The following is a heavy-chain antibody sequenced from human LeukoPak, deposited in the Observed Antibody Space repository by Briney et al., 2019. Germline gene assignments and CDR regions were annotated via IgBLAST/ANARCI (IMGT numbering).Heavy chain of an antibody. Sequence: ASVKVSCKASGYTFTSYYMHWVRQAPGQGREWMGVINPSGGSTNYAQKFQGRVTMTRDTSTSTVYMELSSMRSEDTAVYCCARIYYDSSGYYYYYGMDVWGKGTTVTVSS. CDR2: INPSGGST. V-gene: IGHV1-46*01. D-gene: IGHD3-22*01. CDR3: ARIYYDSSGYYYYYGMDV. CDR1: GYTFTSYY. J-gene: IGHJ6*04.